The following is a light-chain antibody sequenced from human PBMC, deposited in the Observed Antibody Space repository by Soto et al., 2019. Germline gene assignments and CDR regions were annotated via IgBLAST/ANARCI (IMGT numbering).Light chain of an antibody. CDR3: SSYTSTNTVV. Sequence: QSVLTQPASVSGSPGQAITISCTGSSNDVGGFNYVSWYQQHPGKAPKLMIYEARNRPSGVSSRFSGSKSGNTASLTISGLQAEDEADYYCSSYTSTNTVVFGGGTKVTVL. CDR1: SNDVGGFNY. CDR2: EAR. V-gene: IGLV2-14*01. J-gene: IGLJ3*02.